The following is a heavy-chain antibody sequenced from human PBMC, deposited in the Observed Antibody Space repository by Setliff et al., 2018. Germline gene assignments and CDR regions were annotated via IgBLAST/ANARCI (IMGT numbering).Heavy chain of an antibody. CDR3: ARDWEITVVREVTQYYYYMDI. CDR1: GASISSGSYY. V-gene: IGHV4-61*09. D-gene: IGHD3-10*01. J-gene: IGHJ6*03. CDR2: IHSSGSA. Sequence: SETLSLTCTVSGASISSGSYYWSWIRQPAGKGLEWIGHIHSSGSANYNSSLESRLTMSLDPSKRQFSLKLRSVTAADTAVYYCARDWEITVVREVTQYYYYMDIWGKGNAVTVSS.